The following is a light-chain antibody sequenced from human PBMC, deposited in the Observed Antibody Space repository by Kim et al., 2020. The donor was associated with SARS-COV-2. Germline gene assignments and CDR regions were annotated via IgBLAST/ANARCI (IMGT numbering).Light chain of an antibody. J-gene: IGKJ5*01. CDR1: QSVRSTY. CDR3: QQYGSSPNT. Sequence: SPGERATLSCRASQSVRSTYLAWYQQKPGQAPRLLIYGASSGATGVPDRFSGGGSGTDFTLTISRLEPEDFAVYYCQQYGSSPNTFGQGTRLEIK. CDR2: GAS. V-gene: IGKV3-20*01.